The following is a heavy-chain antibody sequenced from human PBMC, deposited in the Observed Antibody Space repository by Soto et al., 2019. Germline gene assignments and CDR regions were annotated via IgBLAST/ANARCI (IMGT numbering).Heavy chain of an antibody. D-gene: IGHD2-15*01. J-gene: IGHJ5*02. CDR1: RYGSTRLG. CDR2: ISVYNGNT. CDR3: AVMLVAAAKAYNWFDL. Sequence: GISVKASSKDPRYGSTRLGMSWVGQAPGKGLEWMGWISVYNGNTNYAQKLQGTVTMAPDTSTSTAYMELRRLRSDDTAVYYCAVMLVAAAKAYNWFDLWGQGTLVTVSS. V-gene: IGHV1-18*01.